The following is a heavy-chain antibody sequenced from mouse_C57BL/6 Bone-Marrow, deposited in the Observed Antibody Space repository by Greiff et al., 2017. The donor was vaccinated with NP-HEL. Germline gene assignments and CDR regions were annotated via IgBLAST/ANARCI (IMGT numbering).Heavy chain of an antibody. CDR3: ARVQLRLRGGYFDY. Sequence: VKLQESGAELARPGASVKLSCKASGYTFTSYGISWVKQRTGQGLEWIGEIYPRSGNTYYNEKFKGKATLTADKSSSTAYMELRSLTSEDSAVYFCARVQLRLRGGYFDYWGQGTTLTVSS. V-gene: IGHV1-81*01. J-gene: IGHJ2*01. CDR1: GYTFTSYG. CDR2: IYPRSGNT. D-gene: IGHD3-2*02.